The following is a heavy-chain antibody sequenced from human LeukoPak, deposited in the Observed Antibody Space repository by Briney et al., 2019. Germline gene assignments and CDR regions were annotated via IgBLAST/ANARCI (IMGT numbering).Heavy chain of an antibody. CDR2: IWYDGSNK. J-gene: IGHJ3*02. Sequence: PGRSLRLSCAASGFTFSSYGMHWVRQAPGKGLEWVAVIWYDGSNKYYADSVKGRFTISRDNSKNTLYLQMNSLRAQDTAVYYCAKAGADAFDIWGQGTMVTVSS. CDR1: GFTFSSYG. CDR3: AKAGADAFDI. V-gene: IGHV3-33*06.